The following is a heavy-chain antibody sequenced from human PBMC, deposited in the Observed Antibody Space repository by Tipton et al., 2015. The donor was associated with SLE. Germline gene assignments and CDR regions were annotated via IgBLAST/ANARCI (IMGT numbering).Heavy chain of an antibody. V-gene: IGHV4-61*05. Sequence: LRLSCTVSGGSISSSSYYWGWIRQPPGKGLEWIGYIYTSGSTNYNPSLKSRVTISVDTSKNQFSLKLTSVTAADTAVYYCARAIRFFDPWGQGTLVTVSS. J-gene: IGHJ5*02. CDR3: ARAIRFFDP. CDR2: IYTSGST. CDR1: GGSISSSSYY. D-gene: IGHD2-2*02.